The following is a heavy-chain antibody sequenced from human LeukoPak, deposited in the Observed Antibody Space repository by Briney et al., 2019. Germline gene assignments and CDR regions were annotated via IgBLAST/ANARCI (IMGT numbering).Heavy chain of an antibody. CDR3: ARYPSDQYYFDY. Sequence: GGSLRLSCAASGFTVSSNYMSWVRQAPGKGLECVSLIYSGGSTYYADSVKGRFTISRDNSKNTLYLQMNSLRAEDTAVYYCARYPSDQYYFDYWGQGTLVTVSS. J-gene: IGHJ4*02. CDR1: GFTVSSNY. CDR2: IYSGGST. V-gene: IGHV3-53*01.